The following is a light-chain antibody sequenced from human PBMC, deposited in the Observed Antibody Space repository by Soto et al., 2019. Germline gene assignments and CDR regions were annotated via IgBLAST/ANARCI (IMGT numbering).Light chain of an antibody. CDR3: QQYNNWPPRT. CDR1: QSVSSN. CDR2: GAS. J-gene: IGKJ1*01. Sequence: EIVMTQSPATLSVSPGERATLSCRASQSVSSNLAWYQQKPGQAPRLLIYGASNRATGIPARFSGSGSGTDFTLTISSRQSEDFVVYYCQQYNNWPPRTFGQGTKVEIK. V-gene: IGKV3-15*01.